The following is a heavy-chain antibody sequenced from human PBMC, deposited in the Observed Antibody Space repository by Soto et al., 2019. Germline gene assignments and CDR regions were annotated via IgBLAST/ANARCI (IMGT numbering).Heavy chain of an antibody. CDR1: GYIFTNYY. D-gene: IGHD6-13*01. V-gene: IGHV1-46*01. J-gene: IGHJ4*02. CDR3: ARDLAAAAY. CDR2: FNPLPPSGST. Sequence: QVQLVQSGAEVKKPGASVKVSCKASGYIFTNYYIHWVLQAPGQGLEWMAIFNPLPPSGSTNYAQKFHGRVTENRDTSTSTVYLELSSLRSDDTAVYSCARDLAAAAYWGQGTLVTGSS.